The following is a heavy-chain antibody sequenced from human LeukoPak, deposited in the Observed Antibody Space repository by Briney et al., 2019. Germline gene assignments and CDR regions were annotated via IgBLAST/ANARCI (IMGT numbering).Heavy chain of an antibody. CDR1: GGSINSTSYY. Sequence: SESLSLTCAVSGGSINSTSYYWGWIRQPPGGGLDWIASINHSGSTYNNPSLKTRLPLSVDTSKNQLSLKLSSVTAADTAVYYCARRAVTVLGYSSSWYRFFDYWGQGTLVTVSS. V-gene: IGHV4-39*01. D-gene: IGHD6-13*01. CDR2: INHSGST. J-gene: IGHJ4*02. CDR3: ARRAVTVLGYSSSWYRFFDY.